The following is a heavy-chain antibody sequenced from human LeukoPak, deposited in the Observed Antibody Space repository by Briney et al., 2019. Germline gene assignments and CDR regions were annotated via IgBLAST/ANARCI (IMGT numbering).Heavy chain of an antibody. Sequence: SQTLSLTCAVSGGSIRSGGYSWSWIRQPPGKGLEWIGYIYYSGSTNYNPSLKSRVTISVDTSKNQFSLKLSSVTAADTAVYYCARGGATQLYYFDYWGQGTLVTVSS. V-gene: IGHV4-30-4*07. CDR2: IYYSGST. CDR1: GGSIRSGGYS. D-gene: IGHD1-26*01. J-gene: IGHJ4*02. CDR3: ARGGATQLYYFDY.